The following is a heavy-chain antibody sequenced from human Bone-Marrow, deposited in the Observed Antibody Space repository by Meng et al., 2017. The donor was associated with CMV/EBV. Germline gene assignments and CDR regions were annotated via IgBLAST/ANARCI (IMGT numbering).Heavy chain of an antibody. Sequence: ASVKVSCKTSGFYFSDHFMHWVRQAPGQGLEWMGWINPNSGGTNYAQKFQGRVTMTRDTSISTAYMELSRLRSDDTAVYYCAVSGSRADYWGQGTLVTVSS. V-gene: IGHV1-2*02. J-gene: IGHJ4*02. CDR3: AVSGSRADY. CDR2: INPNSGGT. D-gene: IGHD6-13*01. CDR1: GFYFSDHF.